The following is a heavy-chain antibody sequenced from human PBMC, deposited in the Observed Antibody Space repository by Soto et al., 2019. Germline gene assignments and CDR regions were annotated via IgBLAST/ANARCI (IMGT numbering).Heavy chain of an antibody. CDR1: GGTFSSYA. CDR3: ASDGYCSSTSCYAGSPYYYYGMDV. CDR2: IIPIFGTA. J-gene: IGHJ6*02. V-gene: IGHV1-69*13. Sequence: ASVKVSCKASGGTFSSYAISWVRQAPGQGLEWMGGIIPIFGTANYAQKFQGRVTITADESTSTAYMELSSLRSEDTAVYYCASDGYCSSTSCYAGSPYYYYGMDVWGQGTTVTVSS. D-gene: IGHD2-2*01.